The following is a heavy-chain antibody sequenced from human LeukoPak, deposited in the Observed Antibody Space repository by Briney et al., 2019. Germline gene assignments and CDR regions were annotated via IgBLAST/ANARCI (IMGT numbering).Heavy chain of an antibody. V-gene: IGHV4-38-2*01. J-gene: IGHJ4*02. CDR3: ARWRRASCYYFDY. CDR1: GYSISSGYY. D-gene: IGHD2-2*01. Sequence: PSETLSLTCAVSGYSISSGYYWGWIRQPPGKGLEWIGSIYHSGSTYYNPSLKSRVTISVDTSKNQFSLNLSSVTAADTAVYYCARWRRASCYYFDYWGQGTLVTVSS. CDR2: IYHSGST.